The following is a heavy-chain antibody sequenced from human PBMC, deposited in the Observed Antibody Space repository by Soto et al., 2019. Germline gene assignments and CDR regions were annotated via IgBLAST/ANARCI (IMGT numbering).Heavy chain of an antibody. D-gene: IGHD3-22*01. Sequence: LRLSCTASGFTFGDYAMSWVRQAPGKGLEWVGFIRSKAYGGTTEYAASVKGRFTISRDDSKSIAYLQMNSLKTEDTAVYYCTRAADYYDSSGPYYYGMDVWGQGTTVTVSS. CDR1: GFTFGDYA. J-gene: IGHJ6*02. CDR3: TRAADYYDSSGPYYYGMDV. CDR2: IRSKAYGGTT. V-gene: IGHV3-49*04.